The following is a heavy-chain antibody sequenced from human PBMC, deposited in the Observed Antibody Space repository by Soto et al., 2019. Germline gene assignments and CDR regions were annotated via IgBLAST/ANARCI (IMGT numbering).Heavy chain of an antibody. Sequence: EVQLVESGGGLVKPGGSLRLSCAASGFTFSSYSMNWVSQAPGKGLEWVSSISSSSSYIYYADSVKGRFTISRDNAKNSLYLQMNSLRAEDTAVYYCARGLHCSGGSCVFDYWGQGTLVTVSS. J-gene: IGHJ4*02. CDR3: ARGLHCSGGSCVFDY. CDR1: GFTFSSYS. V-gene: IGHV3-21*01. D-gene: IGHD2-15*01. CDR2: ISSSSSYI.